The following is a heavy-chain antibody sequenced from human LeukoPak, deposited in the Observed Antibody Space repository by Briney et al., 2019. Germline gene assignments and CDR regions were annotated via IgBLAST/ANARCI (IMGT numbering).Heavy chain of an antibody. CDR2: ISAYNGNT. D-gene: IGHD1-26*01. V-gene: IGHV1-18*01. CDR3: ARIDEPWELHPFDY. J-gene: IGHJ4*02. Sequence: ASVKVSCKASGYTFTSYGISWVRQAPGQGLEWMGWISAYNGNTNYAQKLQGRVTMTTDTSTSTAYMELRSLRSDDTAVYYCARIDEPWELHPFDYWGQGTLVTVSS. CDR1: GYTFTSYG.